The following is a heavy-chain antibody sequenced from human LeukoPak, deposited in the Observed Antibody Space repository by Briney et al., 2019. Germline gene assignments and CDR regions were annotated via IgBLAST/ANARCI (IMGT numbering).Heavy chain of an antibody. Sequence: GGSLRLSCAASGFNFDDYTMHWVRQRPGKGLEWLSFISWNGDITYYADSVRGRFTTSRDNSKNSLFLRMNSLTPDDTALYYCVKDLYRGTTIVTVFESWGQGALVSVSS. V-gene: IGHV3-43*01. CDR2: ISWNGDIT. J-gene: IGHJ4*02. D-gene: IGHD1-26*01. CDR1: GFNFDDYT. CDR3: VKDLYRGTTIVTVFES.